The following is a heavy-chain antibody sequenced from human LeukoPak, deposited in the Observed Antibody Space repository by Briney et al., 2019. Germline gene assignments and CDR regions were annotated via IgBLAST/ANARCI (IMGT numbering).Heavy chain of an antibody. V-gene: IGHV3-74*01. CDR2: INTDGSST. D-gene: IGHD3-10*01. J-gene: IGHJ4*02. Sequence: PGGSLRLSCADSGFTFSSYWMHWVRQAPGKGLVWVSRINTDGSSTSYADSVKGRFTISRDNAKNSLYLQMNSLRAEDTALYYCAKLAMVRNHFDYWGQGTLVTVSS. CDR1: GFTFSSYW. CDR3: AKLAMVRNHFDY.